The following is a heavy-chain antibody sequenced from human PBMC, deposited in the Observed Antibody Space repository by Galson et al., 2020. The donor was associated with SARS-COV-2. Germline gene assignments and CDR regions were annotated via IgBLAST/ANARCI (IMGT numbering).Heavy chain of an antibody. Sequence: GGSLRLSCAASGFTFDDYGMSWVRQAPGKGLEWVAGINWNGGSTGYADSVKGRFTISRDNAKNSLYLQMNSLRAEDTALYHCARGFFPHYGSGSFDYWGQGTLVTVSS. CDR3: ARGFFPHYGSGSFDY. CDR2: INWNGGST. J-gene: IGHJ4*02. V-gene: IGHV3-20*01. CDR1: GFTFDDYG. D-gene: IGHD3-10*01.